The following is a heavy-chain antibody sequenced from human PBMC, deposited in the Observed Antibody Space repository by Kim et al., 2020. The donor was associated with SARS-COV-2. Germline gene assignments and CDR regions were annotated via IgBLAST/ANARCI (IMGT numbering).Heavy chain of an antibody. D-gene: IGHD6-13*01. CDR3: AKSVAAAGTGSPLGFHYGMDV. J-gene: IGHJ6*02. CDR2: ISGSGGST. CDR1: GFTFSSYA. V-gene: IGHV3-23*01. Sequence: GGSLRLSCAASGFTFSSYAMSWVRQAPGKGLEWVSAISGSGGSTYYADSVKGRFTISRDNSKNTLYLQMNSLRAEDTAVYYCAKSVAAAGTGSPLGFHYGMDVWGQGTTVTVSS.